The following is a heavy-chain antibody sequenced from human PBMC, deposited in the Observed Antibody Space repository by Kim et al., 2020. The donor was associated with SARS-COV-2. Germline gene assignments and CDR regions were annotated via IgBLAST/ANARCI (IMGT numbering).Heavy chain of an antibody. J-gene: IGHJ6*02. D-gene: IGHD3-10*01. CDR3: ARNRGGYSYCGLDV. CDR1: GGSLSSSSYY. V-gene: IGHV4-39*02. Sequence: SETLSLTCTVSGGSLSSSSYYWGRIRQSPGKGLEWIGSFYYSGSSNHHPTLKSRVTISVDTSKNHFSLKLSYVSAAGTAVYYCARNRGGYSYCGLDVWGQGTTVTVSS. CDR2: FYYSGSS.